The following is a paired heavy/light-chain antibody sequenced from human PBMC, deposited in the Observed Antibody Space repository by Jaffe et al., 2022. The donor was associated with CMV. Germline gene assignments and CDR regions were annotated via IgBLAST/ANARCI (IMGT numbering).Light chain of an antibody. CDR2: DVS. CDR1: QSLLPSDGETH. V-gene: IGKV2-29*02. CDR3: MQGINPPLT. J-gene: IGKJ4*01. Sequence: DVAMTQTPASLSVTPGQPAFISCKSSQSLLPSDGETHLYWYLQKPGQSPQLLIYDVSSRFSGVPDRFSGSGSGTDFTLKISRVEADDVGVYYCMQGINPPLTFGGGTKVEIQ.
Heavy chain of an antibody. CDR2: ISGSGDSE. V-gene: IGHV3-23*01. J-gene: IGHJ6*02. CDR1: GFSFNFHA. D-gene: IGHD3-3*01. CDR3: AKGRATIVRPGATYYTYFYGLDV. Sequence: EVQLLESGGGLVQPGGSLRLSCEASGFSFNFHAMSWVRQAPGKGLEWVSSISGSGDSEYYTDSVNGRFTISRDNSKTTLYLQMNSLRAEDTALYYCAKGRATIVRPGATYYTYFYGLDVWGQGTTVTVSS.